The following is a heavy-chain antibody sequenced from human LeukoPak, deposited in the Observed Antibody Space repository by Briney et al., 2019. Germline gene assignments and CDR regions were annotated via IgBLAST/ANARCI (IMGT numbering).Heavy chain of an antibody. D-gene: IGHD1-26*01. Sequence: ASVKVSCKASGGTFSSYTISWVRQAPGQGLEWMGRIIPILGIANYAQKFQGRVTITADKSTSTAYMELSSLRSEDTAVYYCARAAGIATAQTPYGMDVWGRGTTVTVSS. J-gene: IGHJ6*02. CDR1: GGTFSSYT. V-gene: IGHV1-69*02. CDR3: ARAAGIATAQTPYGMDV. CDR2: IIPILGIA.